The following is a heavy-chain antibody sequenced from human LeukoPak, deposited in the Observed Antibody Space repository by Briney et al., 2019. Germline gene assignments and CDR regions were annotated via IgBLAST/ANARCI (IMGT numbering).Heavy chain of an antibody. CDR1: GFTFSDYY. D-gene: IGHD3-9*01. V-gene: IGHV3-11*04. J-gene: IGHJ4*02. Sequence: GGSLRLSCAASGFTFSDYYMSWIRQAPGKGLEWVSYISSSGSPIDYADSVKGRFTISRDNAKNSLYLQMNSLRAEDTAVYYCARVLGVLRYFDWPSYFDYWGQGTLVTVSS. CDR3: ARVLGVLRYFDWPSYFDY. CDR2: ISSSGSPI.